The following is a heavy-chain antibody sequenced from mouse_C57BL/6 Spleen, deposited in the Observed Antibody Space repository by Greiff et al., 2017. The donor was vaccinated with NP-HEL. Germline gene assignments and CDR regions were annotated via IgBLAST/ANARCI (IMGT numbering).Heavy chain of an antibody. D-gene: IGHD1-1*01. Sequence: VQLQQSGAELVRPGSSVKMSCKTSGYTFTSYGINWVKQRPGQGLEWIGYIYIGNGYTEYNEKFKGKATLTSDTSSSTAYMQLSSLTSEDSAMYCCARSVVARGYWYFDVWGTGTTVTVSS. CDR1: GYTFTSYG. V-gene: IGHV1-58*01. CDR3: ARSVVARGYWYFDV. CDR2: IYIGNGYT. J-gene: IGHJ1*03.